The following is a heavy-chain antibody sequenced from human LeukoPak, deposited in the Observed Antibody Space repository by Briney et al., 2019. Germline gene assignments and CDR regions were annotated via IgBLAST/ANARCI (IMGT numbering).Heavy chain of an antibody. Sequence: GGSLRLSFAASGFTVSSNYMSWVRQAPGKGLEWVSAIYTGGSTYYAGSVKGRFTISRDNSKNTLYLQMNSLRAGDTAVYYCARNLYYYDSSGYYYYWGQGTLVTVSS. V-gene: IGHV3-66*01. J-gene: IGHJ4*02. CDR2: IYTGGST. D-gene: IGHD3-22*01. CDR1: GFTVSSNY. CDR3: ARNLYYYDSSGYYYY.